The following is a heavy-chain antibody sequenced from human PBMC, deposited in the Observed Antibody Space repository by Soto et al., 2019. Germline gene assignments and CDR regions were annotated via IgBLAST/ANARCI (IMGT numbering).Heavy chain of an antibody. CDR2: IYYSGST. CDR1: GGSISSYY. Sequence: SETLSLTCTVSGGSISSYYWSWIRQPPGKGLEWIGYIYYSGSTNYNPSLKSRVTISVDTSKNQFSLKLSSVTAADTAVYYCARDIGQWLERWGQGTLVTAPQ. D-gene: IGHD6-19*01. V-gene: IGHV4-59*01. J-gene: IGHJ4*02. CDR3: ARDIGQWLER.